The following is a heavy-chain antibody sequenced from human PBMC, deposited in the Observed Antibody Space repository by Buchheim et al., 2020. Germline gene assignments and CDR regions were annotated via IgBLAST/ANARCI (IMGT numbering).Heavy chain of an antibody. CDR2: IYYSGST. J-gene: IGHJ4*02. V-gene: IGHV4-39*01. D-gene: IGHD6-19*01. CDR1: GGSISSSSYY. Sequence: QLQLQESGPGLVKPSETLSLTCTVSGGSISSSSYYWGWIRQPPGKGLEWIGSIYYSGSTYYNPSLKSRVPIPVDPSKNQFSLKLSSVTAADTAVYYCARRRIAVAGNVDYWGQGTL. CDR3: ARRRIAVAGNVDY.